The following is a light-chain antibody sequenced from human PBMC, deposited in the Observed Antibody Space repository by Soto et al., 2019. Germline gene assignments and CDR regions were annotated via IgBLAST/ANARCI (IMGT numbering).Light chain of an antibody. Sequence: EIVMTQSPATLSASPGERATLSCRASQDISTNLAWYQQKPGQAPMLLIYGASTRATGIPARFSGSGSGTEFTLTISSLQSEDCAVYYCQQYDNWLRTFGQGTKVEIK. CDR2: GAS. CDR1: QDISTN. CDR3: QQYDNWLRT. J-gene: IGKJ1*01. V-gene: IGKV3-15*01.